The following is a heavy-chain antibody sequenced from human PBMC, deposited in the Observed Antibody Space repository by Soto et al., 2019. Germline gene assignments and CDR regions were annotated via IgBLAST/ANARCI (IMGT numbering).Heavy chain of an antibody. D-gene: IGHD3-22*01. CDR3: ARGNSYHYDSSGYKSPFQH. J-gene: IGHJ4*02. CDR1: GGSFSSYS. V-gene: IGHV1-69*01. Sequence: QVQLVQSGAEVKKPGSSVKVSCKASGGSFSSYSINWVRQAPGQGLAWMGGIIPIFGAPNYAREFQGRVTITADESRNTVYMEVSSLRSEDTAVYYCARGNSYHYDSSGYKSPFQHWGQGTLVTVSS. CDR2: IIPIFGAP.